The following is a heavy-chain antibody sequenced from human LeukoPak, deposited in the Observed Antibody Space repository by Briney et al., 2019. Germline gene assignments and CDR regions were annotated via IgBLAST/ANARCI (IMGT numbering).Heavy chain of an antibody. V-gene: IGHV3-20*04. D-gene: IGHD1-26*01. J-gene: IGHJ3*02. CDR1: GFTFDDYG. Sequence: GGSLRLSCAASGFTFDDYGMSWVRQAPGKGLEWVSSIIWSGGSTGYADSVKGRFTISRDNAKNTLYLQMNSLRAEDTAVYYCAREEWELLLLAFDIWGQGTMVTVSS. CDR3: AREEWELLLLAFDI. CDR2: IIWSGGST.